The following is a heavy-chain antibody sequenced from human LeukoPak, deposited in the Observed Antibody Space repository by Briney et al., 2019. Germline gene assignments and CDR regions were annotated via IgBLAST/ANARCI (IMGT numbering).Heavy chain of an antibody. D-gene: IGHD2-15*01. V-gene: IGHV3-64D*06. J-gene: IGHJ3*01. Sequence: TGGSLRLSCSASGFPFNTYAIHWVRQAPGKGLDYVAGISSNGDNTDFADSAKGRFTISRDNSKSTLFLQMNSLRAEGTAVYFCTRDSALLGVAFDLWGQGTVVTVSS. CDR2: ISSNGDNT. CDR1: GFPFNTYA. CDR3: TRDSALLGVAFDL.